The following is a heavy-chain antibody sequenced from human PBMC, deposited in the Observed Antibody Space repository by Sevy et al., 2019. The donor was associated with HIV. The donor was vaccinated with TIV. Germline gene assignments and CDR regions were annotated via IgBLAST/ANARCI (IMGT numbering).Heavy chain of an antibody. V-gene: IGHV4-39*01. D-gene: IGHD4-17*01. J-gene: IGHJ4*02. CDR3: ARTTVTTPSNYYFDY. CDR1: GGSISSSSYY. CDR2: IYYSGST. Sequence: SETLSLTCTVSGGSISSSSYYWGWIRQPPGKGLEWIGSIYYSGSTSYNPSLKSRVTISVDTSKNQFSLKLSSVTAADTAVYYCARTTVTTPSNYYFDYWGQGTLVTVSS.